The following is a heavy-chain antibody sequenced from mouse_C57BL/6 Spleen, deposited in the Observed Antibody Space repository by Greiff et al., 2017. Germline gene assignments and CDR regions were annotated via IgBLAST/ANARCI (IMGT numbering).Heavy chain of an antibody. CDR2: ISSGGSYT. CDR1: GFTFSSYG. V-gene: IGHV5-6*01. Sequence: EVQGVESGGDLVKPGGSLKLSCAASGFTFSSYGMSWVRQTPDKRLEWVATISSGGSYTYYPDSVKGRFTISRDNAKNTLYLQMSSLKSEDTAMYYCARSPSGDWYFDVWGTGTTVTVSS. J-gene: IGHJ1*03. D-gene: IGHD3-1*01. CDR3: ARSPSGDWYFDV.